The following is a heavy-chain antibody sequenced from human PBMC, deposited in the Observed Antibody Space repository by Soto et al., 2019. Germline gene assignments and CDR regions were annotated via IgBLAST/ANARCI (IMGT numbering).Heavy chain of an antibody. Sequence: SETLSLTCTVSGGSISGSSYYWGWIRQPPGKGLEWIGSIYYSGSTYYNPSLKSRVTISVDTSKNQFSLKLSSVTAADTAVYYCASDLDGVHSFYWGQGTLVTVSS. D-gene: IGHD2-8*01. J-gene: IGHJ4*02. V-gene: IGHV4-39*01. CDR2: IYYSGST. CDR3: ASDLDGVHSFY. CDR1: GGSISGSSYY.